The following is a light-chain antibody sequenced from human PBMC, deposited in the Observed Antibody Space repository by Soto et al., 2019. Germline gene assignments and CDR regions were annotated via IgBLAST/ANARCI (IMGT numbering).Light chain of an antibody. Sequence: EIVLTQSPGTLSLSPGKRATLSCRASQSVTSNYLAWYQQKPGQAPRLLIFGASSRATDIPDRFSGSGSGTDFTLTVSRLEPEYFAVYYCQQCGSSRWTFGQGTKVEI. CDR3: QQCGSSRWT. CDR2: GAS. V-gene: IGKV3-20*01. CDR1: QSVTSNY. J-gene: IGKJ1*01.